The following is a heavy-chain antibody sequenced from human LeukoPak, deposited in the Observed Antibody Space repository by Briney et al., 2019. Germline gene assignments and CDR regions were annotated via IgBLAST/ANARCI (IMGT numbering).Heavy chain of an antibody. CDR1: GGSISSGSYY. Sequence: SETLSLTCTVSGGSISSGSYYWSWIRQPAGKGLEWIGRIYTSGSTNYNPSLKSRVTISVDTSKNQFSQKLSSVTAADTAVYYCASRSIAAAGWYYFDYWGQGTLVTVSS. J-gene: IGHJ4*02. CDR3: ASRSIAAAGWYYFDY. V-gene: IGHV4-61*02. CDR2: IYTSGST. D-gene: IGHD6-13*01.